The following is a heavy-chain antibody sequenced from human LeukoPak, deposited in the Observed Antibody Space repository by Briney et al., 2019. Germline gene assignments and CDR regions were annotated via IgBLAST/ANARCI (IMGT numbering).Heavy chain of an antibody. D-gene: IGHD2-2*01. CDR2: ISSSGTTT. CDR3: ARELKTYCSDTICYYYYHIDV. Sequence: GGSLRLSCAASGFIFGDYYMSWIRQAPGKGLERVAYISSSGTTTNYAESVKGRFTISRDNAKDSLYLQMNSLRAEDTAVYYCARELKTYCSDTICYYYYHIDVWGTGTTVTVSS. J-gene: IGHJ6*03. CDR1: GFIFGDYY. V-gene: IGHV3-11*01.